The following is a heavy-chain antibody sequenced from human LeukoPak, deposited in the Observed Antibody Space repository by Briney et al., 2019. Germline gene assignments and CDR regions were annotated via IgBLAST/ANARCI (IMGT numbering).Heavy chain of an antibody. D-gene: IGHD3-22*01. J-gene: IGHJ6*03. CDR3: ARESYYDSSGYYFSPYYYYYMDV. CDR1: GGSISSGSYY. CDR2: IYTSGST. V-gene: IGHV4-61*02. Sequence: SETLSLTCTVSGGSISSGSYYWSWIRQPAGKGLEWIGRIYTSGSTNYNPSLKSRVTMSVDTSKNQFSLKLSSVTAADTAVYYCARESYYDSSGYYFSPYYYYYMDVWGKGTTVTISS.